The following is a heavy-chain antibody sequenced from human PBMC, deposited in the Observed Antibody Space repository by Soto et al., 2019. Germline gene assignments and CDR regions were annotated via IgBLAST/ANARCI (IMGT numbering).Heavy chain of an antibody. CDR2: ISGSGGST. D-gene: IGHD3-9*01. Sequence: GGSLRLSCAASGFTFSSYAMSWVRQAPGKGLEWVSAISGSGGSTYYADSVKGRFTISRDNSKNTLYLQMNGLRAEDTAVYYCARGTYDIFRSWFDPWGQGTLVTVSS. CDR1: GFTFSSYA. V-gene: IGHV3-23*01. CDR3: ARGTYDIFRSWFDP. J-gene: IGHJ5*02.